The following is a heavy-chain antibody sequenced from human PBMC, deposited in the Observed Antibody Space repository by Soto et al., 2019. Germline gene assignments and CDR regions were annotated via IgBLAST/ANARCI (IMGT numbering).Heavy chain of an antibody. CDR2: ISNDGTST. Sequence: EVQLVESGGGSVQPGGSLRLSCAASGFTLNSFFMHWVRQAPGRGLMWVSRISNDGTSTTYADSVKGRFTISRDNAKKTLYLQRTSLRAEDTAVYFCVRDQDSRGDSVFNHWGQGAQVTVSS. V-gene: IGHV3-74*01. D-gene: IGHD3-22*01. J-gene: IGHJ4*02. CDR1: GFTLNSFF. CDR3: VRDQDSRGDSVFNH.